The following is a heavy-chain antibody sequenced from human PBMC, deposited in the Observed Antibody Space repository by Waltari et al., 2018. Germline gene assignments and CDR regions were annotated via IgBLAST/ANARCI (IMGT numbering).Heavy chain of an antibody. V-gene: IGHV1-18*01. Sequence: QVQLVQSGPEVKKPGASVTVSCKPAGYGFTSYVINWVRQAPGHGFEWMGWISPSNDNTHYAQKFQGRVTMTTDTSTSTVYMELRSLRSDDTAVYYCARGSVSGDYWGQGTLVTVSS. CDR3: ARGSVSGDY. CDR2: ISPSNDNT. CDR1: GYGFTSYV. J-gene: IGHJ4*02. D-gene: IGHD2-8*01.